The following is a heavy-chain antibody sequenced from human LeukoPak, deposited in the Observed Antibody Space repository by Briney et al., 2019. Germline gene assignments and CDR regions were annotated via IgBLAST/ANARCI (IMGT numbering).Heavy chain of an antibody. CDR3: AKVDRGDYSSSPVPYYNYYMNV. CDR2: ISSSSSLI. V-gene: IGHV3-21*01. J-gene: IGHJ6*03. Sequence: PGGSLRLSCAASGFTFSYYSMNWVRQAPGRGLEWVSCISSSSSLIFYSDSVRGRFTISRDNAKNLLYLYMNSLRVEDTAVYYCAKVDRGDYSSSPVPYYNYYMNVWGKGTTVTVSS. CDR1: GFTFSYYS. D-gene: IGHD6-13*01.